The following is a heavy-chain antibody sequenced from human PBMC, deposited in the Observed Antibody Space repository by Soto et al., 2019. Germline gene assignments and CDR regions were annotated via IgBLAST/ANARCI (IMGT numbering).Heavy chain of an antibody. CDR1: GFTFSSYA. V-gene: IGHV3-23*01. D-gene: IGHD2-15*01. Sequence: EVQLLESGGGLVQPGGSLRLSCAASGFTFSSYAMSWVRQDPGKGLEWVSAISGSGGSTYSADSVKGRFTISRDNSKNTLYLQMSSLRAEDTAVYYCAKGGGMDYYGMDVWGQGTTVTVSS. CDR3: AKGGGMDYYGMDV. J-gene: IGHJ6*02. CDR2: ISGSGGST.